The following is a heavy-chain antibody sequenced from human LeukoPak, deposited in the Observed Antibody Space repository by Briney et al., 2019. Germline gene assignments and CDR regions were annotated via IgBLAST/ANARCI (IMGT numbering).Heavy chain of an antibody. D-gene: IGHD5-18*01. J-gene: IGHJ6*03. Sequence: GGSLRLSCAASGFTFSSYAMHWVRQAPGKGLEYVSAISSNGGSTYYANSVKGRFTISRDNSKNTLYLQMNSLRAEDTALYYCARGKDTSPHYYYYYMDVWGKGTTVTVSS. CDR2: ISSNGGST. V-gene: IGHV3-64*01. CDR3: ARGKDTSPHYYYYYMDV. CDR1: GFTFSSYA.